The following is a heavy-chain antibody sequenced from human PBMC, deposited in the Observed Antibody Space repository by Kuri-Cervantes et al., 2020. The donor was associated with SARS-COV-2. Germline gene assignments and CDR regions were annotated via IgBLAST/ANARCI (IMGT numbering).Heavy chain of an antibody. D-gene: IGHD3-22*01. CDR2: IIPIFGTA. J-gene: IGHJ4*02. CDR1: GGTFSSYA. CDR3: ARGYDSSGYVFDY. V-gene: IGHV1-69*06. Sequence: SVKVSCKASGGTFSSYAISWVRQAPGQGLEWMGGIIPIFGTANYAQKFQGRVTITADKPTSTAYMELSSLRSEDTAVYYCARGYDSSGYVFDYWGQGTLVTVSS.